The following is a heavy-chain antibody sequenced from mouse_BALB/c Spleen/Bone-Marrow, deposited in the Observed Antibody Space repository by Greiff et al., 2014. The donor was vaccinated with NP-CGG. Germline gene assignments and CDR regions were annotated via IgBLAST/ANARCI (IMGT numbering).Heavy chain of an antibody. D-gene: IGHD3-2*01. V-gene: IGHV1-7*01. CDR3: ERRGDSSGYPFAY. Sequence: QVQLKESGAELAKPGASVKMSCKASGYTFTSYWMHWVKQRPGQGLEWIGYINPSTGYTEHNQRFKDKATLTADKSSSTAYMQLSRLTTEDTAVNYGERRGDSSGYPFAYWGQGTLVTVSA. CDR1: GYTFTSYW. J-gene: IGHJ3*01. CDR2: INPSTGYT.